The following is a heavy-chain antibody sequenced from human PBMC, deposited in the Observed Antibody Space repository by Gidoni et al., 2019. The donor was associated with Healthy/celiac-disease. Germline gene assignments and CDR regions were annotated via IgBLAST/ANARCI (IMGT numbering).Heavy chain of an antibody. Sequence: EVQLVESGGGLVQPGGSLRLSCAASGFTFSSYAMSWVRQAPGKGLEWVSAISGGGGSTYYADSVKVRFTISRDNSKNTLYLQMNSLRAEDTAVYYCAKDLHPYCSSTSCPRGGEDYWGQGTLVTVSS. J-gene: IGHJ4*02. V-gene: IGHV3-23*04. CDR2: ISGGGGST. CDR1: GFTFSSYA. D-gene: IGHD2-2*01. CDR3: AKDLHPYCSSTSCPRGGEDY.